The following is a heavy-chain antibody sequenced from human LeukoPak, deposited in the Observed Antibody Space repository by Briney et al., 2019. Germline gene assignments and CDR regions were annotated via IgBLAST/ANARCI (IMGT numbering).Heavy chain of an antibody. CDR2: IYYSGNT. J-gene: IGHJ6*03. CDR1: GGSISSSSYY. D-gene: IGHD6-6*01. Sequence: SETLSLTCTVSGGSISSSSYYWGWIRQPPGKGLEWIGSIYYSGNTYYNPSLKSRVTISVDTSKNQFSLKLSSVTAADTAVYYCASPCRVQYSRSVDYYYMDVWGKGTTVTVSS. V-gene: IGHV4-39*01. CDR3: ASPCRVQYSRSVDYYYMDV.